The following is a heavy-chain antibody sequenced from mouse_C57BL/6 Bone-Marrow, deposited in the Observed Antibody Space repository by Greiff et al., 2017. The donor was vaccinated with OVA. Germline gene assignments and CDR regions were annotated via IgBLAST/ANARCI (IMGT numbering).Heavy chain of an antibody. CDR3: AREGLYDGYFDY. Sequence: QVQLQQPGAELVMPGASVKLSCKASGYTFTSYWMHWVKQRPGQGLEWIGEIDPSDSYTNYNQKFKGKSTLTVDKSSSTAYMQLSSLTSEDSAVYYCAREGLYDGYFDYWGQGTTLTVSS. CDR2: IDPSDSYT. V-gene: IGHV1-69*01. J-gene: IGHJ2*01. CDR1: GYTFTSYW. D-gene: IGHD2-3*01.